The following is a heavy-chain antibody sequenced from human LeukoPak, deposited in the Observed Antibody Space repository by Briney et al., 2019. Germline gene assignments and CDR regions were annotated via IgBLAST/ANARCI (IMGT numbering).Heavy chain of an antibody. V-gene: IGHV3-23*01. CDR2: ITGSGGNT. J-gene: IGHJ4*02. D-gene: IGHD6-6*01. CDR1: GFNYGSYV. Sequence: GGSLRLSCAASGFNYGSYVMSWVRQAPGKGLEWVSSITGSGGNTYYADSVKGRFTFSRDNSKNTLHLQMNSLRAEDTAVYYCVRGLDYFDYWGQGTLVTVSS. CDR3: VRGLDYFDY.